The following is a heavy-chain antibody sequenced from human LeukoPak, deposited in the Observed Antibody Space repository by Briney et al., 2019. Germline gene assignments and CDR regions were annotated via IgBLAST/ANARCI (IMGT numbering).Heavy chain of an antibody. CDR3: ARDHDYAFDY. Sequence: PGGSLRLSCAASGFTVSSNYMTWVRQVPGKGLEWVSVIYSGGSTYYADSVKGRFTISRDNSKNTLYLQMNSLRDEDTAVYYCARDHDYAFDYWGQGTLVTVSS. CDR2: IYSGGST. CDR1: GFTVSSNY. J-gene: IGHJ4*02. V-gene: IGHV3-53*01. D-gene: IGHD4-17*01.